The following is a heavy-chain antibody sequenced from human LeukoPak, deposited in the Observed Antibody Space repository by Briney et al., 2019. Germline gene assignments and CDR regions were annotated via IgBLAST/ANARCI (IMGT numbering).Heavy chain of an antibody. D-gene: IGHD3-3*01. V-gene: IGHV4-34*01. CDR3: ARGPAHYDFWSGYPRALYYYGMDI. Sequence: SETLSLTCAVYGGSFSGYYWSWIRQPPGKGLEWIGEINHSGSTNYNPSLKSRVTISADTSKNQFSLKLSSVTAADTAVYYCARGPAHYDFWSGYPRALYYYGMDIWGQGTTVTVSS. CDR2: INHSGST. CDR1: GGSFSGYY. J-gene: IGHJ6*02.